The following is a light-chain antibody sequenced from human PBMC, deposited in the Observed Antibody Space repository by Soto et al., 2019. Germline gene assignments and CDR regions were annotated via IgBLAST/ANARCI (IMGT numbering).Light chain of an antibody. Sequence: DIQMTQSPSSLSASVGDRVTITCRASQGISNYLAWYQQKPGKVPKLLIYAAFTLQTEVPSRFSGSGSGTDFTLNIRSLQPEGVATYYSQQYNSARTFGNRTNVEIK. V-gene: IGKV1-27*01. J-gene: IGKJ1*01. CDR1: QGISNY. CDR2: AAF. CDR3: QQYNSART.